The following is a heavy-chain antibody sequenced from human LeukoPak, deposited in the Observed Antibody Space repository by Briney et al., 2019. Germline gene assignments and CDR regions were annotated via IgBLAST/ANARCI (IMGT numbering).Heavy chain of an antibody. Sequence: SETLSLTCTVSGGSVSSGSYYWSWIRQPPGKGLEWIGYTYYSGSTNYNPSLKSRVTISVDTSKNQFSLKLSSVTAADTAVYYCARRNYDFWSGYPPANWFDPWGQGTLVTVSS. D-gene: IGHD3-3*01. CDR3: ARRNYDFWSGYPPANWFDP. CDR2: TYYSGST. J-gene: IGHJ5*02. V-gene: IGHV4-61*01. CDR1: GGSVSSGSYY.